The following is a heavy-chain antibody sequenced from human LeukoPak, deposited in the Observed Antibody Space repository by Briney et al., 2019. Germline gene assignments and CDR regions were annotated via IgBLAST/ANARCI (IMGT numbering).Heavy chain of an antibody. CDR2: INPNGGST. CDR3: ARAADYGDYRNWFDP. Sequence: ASVKVSCKASGYTFTSYYMHWVRRAPGQGLEWMGIINPNGGSTNYAQKFQDRVTMSRDTSTSTVYMELSSLRSEDAAVYYCARAADYGDYRNWFDPWGQGTLVTVSS. V-gene: IGHV1-46*01. CDR1: GYTFTSYY. J-gene: IGHJ5*02. D-gene: IGHD4-17*01.